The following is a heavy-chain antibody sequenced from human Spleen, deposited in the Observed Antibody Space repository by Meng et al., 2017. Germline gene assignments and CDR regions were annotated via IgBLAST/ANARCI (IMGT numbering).Heavy chain of an antibody. Sequence: QVQLVQSGAEVKKPGASVKVSCKASGYTFTGYFLHWVRQAPGQGLQWMGRINPHSGGTKYAQKFQGRVTMTRDTSITTVYMELSRLRSDDTAIYYCVRDEDISAAGKLFGDYWGQGTLVTVSS. CDR1: GYTFTGYF. CDR2: INPHSGGT. J-gene: IGHJ4*02. D-gene: IGHD6-13*01. CDR3: VRDEDISAAGKLFGDY. V-gene: IGHV1-2*06.